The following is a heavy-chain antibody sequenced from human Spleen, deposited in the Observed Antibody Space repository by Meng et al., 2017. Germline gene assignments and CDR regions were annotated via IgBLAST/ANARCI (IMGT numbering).Heavy chain of an antibody. CDR1: GYTFTTYA. D-gene: IGHD1-26*01. CDR2: INTDTGNP. CDR3: ARERPGRTSGSHPLDF. V-gene: IGHV7-4-1*01. Sequence: QVQLVQSGSELRKPGASVRVSCKASGYTFTTYAINWVRQAPGQGLEWMGWINTDTGNPTYAQGFTGRFVFSLDTSVSTAYLQIGSLKAEDTAVYYCARERPGRTSGSHPLDFWGQGTLVTVSS. J-gene: IGHJ4*02.